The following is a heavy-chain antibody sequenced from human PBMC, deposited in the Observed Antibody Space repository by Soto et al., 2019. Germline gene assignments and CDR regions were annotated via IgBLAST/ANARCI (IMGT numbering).Heavy chain of an antibody. CDR1: GGSITSSSFY. V-gene: IGHV4-39*01. D-gene: IGHD3-9*01. CDR3: ARGYDILSGPLDY. CDR2: IYYSGST. J-gene: IGHJ4*02. Sequence: SETLSLTCTVSGGSITSSSFYWGWIRQPPGKGLEWIGIIYYSGSTYYNPSLKSRVTISVDTSKSQFSLNLNSVTAADTAVYYCARGYDILSGPLDYWGPGTLVTVSS.